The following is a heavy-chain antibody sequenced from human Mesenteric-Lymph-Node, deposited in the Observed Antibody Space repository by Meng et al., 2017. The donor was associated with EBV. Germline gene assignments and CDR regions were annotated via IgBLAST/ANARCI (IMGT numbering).Heavy chain of an antibody. Sequence: QVQLVQSGADLKNPGPSVTVSCQASGYTFTSYTLHWVRQAPGQRLEWMGWINAGTGDTKYSEKFQGSVTITRDTSASTAYMEMSSLRSEDTAVYYCARSAVGPTYTAFDDWGQGSLVTVSS. CDR3: ARSAVGPTYTAFDD. J-gene: IGHJ4*02. D-gene: IGHD1-26*01. CDR2: INAGTGDT. CDR1: GYTFTSYT. V-gene: IGHV1-3*01.